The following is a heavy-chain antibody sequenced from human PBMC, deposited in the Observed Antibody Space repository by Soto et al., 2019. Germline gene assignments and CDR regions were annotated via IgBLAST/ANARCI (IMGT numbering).Heavy chain of an antibody. CDR2: INHSGST. V-gene: IGHV4-34*01. J-gene: IGHJ3*02. D-gene: IGHD2-2*01. Sequence: SETLSLTCAVYGGSFSGYYWSWIRQPPGKGLEWIGEINHSGSTNYNPSLKSRVTISVDTSKNQFSLKLSSVTAADTAVYYCARAPYHPGAFDIWGQGTMVTVSS. CDR3: ARAPYHPGAFDI. CDR1: GGSFSGYY.